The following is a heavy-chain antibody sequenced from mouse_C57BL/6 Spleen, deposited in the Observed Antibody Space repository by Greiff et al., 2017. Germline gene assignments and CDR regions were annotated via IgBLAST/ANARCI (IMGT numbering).Heavy chain of an antibody. J-gene: IGHJ3*01. D-gene: IGHD4-1*01. CDR3: AKRGLGPWFAY. CDR1: GYTFTSYG. CDR2: IYPRSGNT. Sequence: VQLQQSGAELARPGASVKLSCKASGYTFTSYGISWVKQRTGQGLEWIGEIYPRSGNTYYNEKFKGKATLTADKSSSTAYMELRSLTSEDSAVYFCAKRGLGPWFAYWGLGTLVTVSA. V-gene: IGHV1-81*01.